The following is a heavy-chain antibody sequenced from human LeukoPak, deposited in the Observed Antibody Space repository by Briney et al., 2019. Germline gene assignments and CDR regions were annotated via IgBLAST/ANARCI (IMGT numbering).Heavy chain of an antibody. D-gene: IGHD3-9*01. CDR2: ITGSGGST. Sequence: GGSLRLSCAASGFTFSSYGMSWVRQAPGKGLEWVSFITGSGGSTYYTGSVKGRFTISRDNSKNTLYLQMNSLRAEDTAVYYCAKTQSLFRDFDWLSKYFFDYWGQGTLVSVSS. CDR1: GFTFSSYG. V-gene: IGHV3-23*01. CDR3: AKTQSLFRDFDWLSKYFFDY. J-gene: IGHJ4*02.